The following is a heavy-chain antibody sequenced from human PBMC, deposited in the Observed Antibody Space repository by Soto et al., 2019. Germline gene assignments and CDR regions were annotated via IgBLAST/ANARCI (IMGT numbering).Heavy chain of an antibody. D-gene: IGHD6-19*01. Sequence: PSKTLSLTCAVSCYSISSGYYWGWIRQPPGKGLEWIVSIYHSGSTYYNPSLKSRVTISVDTSKNQFSLKLSSVTAADTAVYYCARGGIAVAKYNWFDPWGQGTLVTASS. J-gene: IGHJ5*02. CDR2: IYHSGST. V-gene: IGHV4-38-2*01. CDR1: CYSISSGYY. CDR3: ARGGIAVAKYNWFDP.